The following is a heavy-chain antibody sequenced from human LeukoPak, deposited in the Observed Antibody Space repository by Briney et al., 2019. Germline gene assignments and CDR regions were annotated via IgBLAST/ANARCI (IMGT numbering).Heavy chain of an antibody. V-gene: IGHV4-4*07. CDR1: GGSISSYY. CDR2: IYTSGST. D-gene: IGHD3-10*01. Sequence: PSETLSLTCTVSGGSISSYYWSWIRQPAGKGLEWIGRIYTSGSTNYNPSLKSRVTMSVDTSKNQFSLKLSSVTAADTAVYYCARHRYYYGSGSYFSPFDYRGQGTLVTVSS. J-gene: IGHJ4*02. CDR3: ARHRYYYGSGSYFSPFDY.